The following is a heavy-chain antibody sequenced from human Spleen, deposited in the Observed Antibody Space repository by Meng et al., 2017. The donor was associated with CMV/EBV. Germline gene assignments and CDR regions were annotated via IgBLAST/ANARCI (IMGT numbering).Heavy chain of an antibody. D-gene: IGHD3-16*01. CDR1: GFMFDDYA. J-gene: IGHJ5*02. Sequence: GESLKISCAASGFMFDDYAMHWVRQVPGKGLEWVSGINWNGGSAGYAVSVKGRFTISRDNAKNSLYLQMNSLRAEDTAVYYCAREEMGGWFDPWGQGTLVTVSS. CDR3: AREEMGGWFDP. V-gene: IGHV3-20*04. CDR2: INWNGGSA.